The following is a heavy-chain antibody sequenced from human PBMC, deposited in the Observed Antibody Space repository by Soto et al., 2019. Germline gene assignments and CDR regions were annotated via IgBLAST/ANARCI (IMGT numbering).Heavy chain of an antibody. V-gene: IGHV4-31*03. CDR3: ARGHYGGHGLDV. J-gene: IGHJ6*02. Sequence: SETLSLTCTVSGGSISSGGYYWSWIRQHPGKGLEWIGYIYYSGSTYYNPSLKSRVTISVDTSKNQFPLKLSSVTAADTAVYYCARGHYGGHGLDVWGQGTTVTVSS. CDR2: IYYSGST. CDR1: GGSISSGGYY. D-gene: IGHD4-17*01.